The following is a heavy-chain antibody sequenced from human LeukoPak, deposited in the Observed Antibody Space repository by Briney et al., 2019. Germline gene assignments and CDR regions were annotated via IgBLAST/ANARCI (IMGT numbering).Heavy chain of an antibody. CDR3: AKDPGASVSGFYMDV. D-gene: IGHD2-8*02. V-gene: IGHV3-30*02. CDR2: IWSDGNNR. J-gene: IGHJ6*03. Sequence: GGSLRLSCAASGFTFRNYGMHWVRQATGKGLEWVSFIWSDGNNRFYADSVKGRFTISRDNSKNMLYLQMDALRAEDTALYYCAKDPGASVSGFYMDVWGKGTTVIVSS. CDR1: GFTFRNYG.